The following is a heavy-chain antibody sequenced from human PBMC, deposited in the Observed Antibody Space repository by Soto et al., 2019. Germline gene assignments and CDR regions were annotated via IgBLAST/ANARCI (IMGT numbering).Heavy chain of an antibody. V-gene: IGHV1-24*01. CDR2: FDPEDGET. D-gene: IGHD2-15*01. CDR3: ATTQIVVAATEGGNWFDP. Sequence: QVQLVQSGAEVKKPGASVKVSCKVSGYTLTELSMHWVRQAPGKGLEWMGGFDPEDGETIYAQKFQGRVTMTEDTSTDTAYMELSSLRSEDTAVHYCATTQIVVAATEGGNWFDPWGQGTLVTVSS. J-gene: IGHJ5*02. CDR1: GYTLTELS.